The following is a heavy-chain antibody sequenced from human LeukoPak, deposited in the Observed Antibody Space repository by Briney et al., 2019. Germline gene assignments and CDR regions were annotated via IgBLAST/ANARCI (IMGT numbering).Heavy chain of an antibody. J-gene: IGHJ5*02. CDR3: ARSAYCSGGSCYNPHWFDP. CDR2: IYPGDSDT. CDR1: GYSFTSYW. Sequence: GESLKISCKGSGYSFTSYWIGWVRPVPGKGLEWMGIIYPGDSDTRYSPSFQGQVTISADKSISTAYLQWSSLKASDTAMYYCARSAYCSGGSCYNPHWFDPWGQGTLVTVSS. D-gene: IGHD2-15*01. V-gene: IGHV5-51*01.